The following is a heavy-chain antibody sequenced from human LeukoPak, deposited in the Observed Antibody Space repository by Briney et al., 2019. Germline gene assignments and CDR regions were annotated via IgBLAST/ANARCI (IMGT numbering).Heavy chain of an antibody. Sequence: AGGSLRLSCAASGFTFSSYAMHWVRQAPGKGLEWVAVISYDGSNKYYADSVKGRFTIPRDNSKNTLYLQMNSLRAEDTAVYYCARAAATIFGVVHYFDYWGQGTLVTVSS. D-gene: IGHD3-3*01. CDR1: GFTFSSYA. V-gene: IGHV3-30-3*01. J-gene: IGHJ4*02. CDR3: ARAAATIFGVVHYFDY. CDR2: ISYDGSNK.